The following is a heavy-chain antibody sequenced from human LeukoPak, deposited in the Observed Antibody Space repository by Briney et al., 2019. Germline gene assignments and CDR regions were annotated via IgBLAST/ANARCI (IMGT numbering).Heavy chain of an antibody. CDR2: ISSSGSTI. Sequence: GGSLRLSCAASGFTFSSYEMNWVRQAPGKGLEWGSYISSSGSTIYYADSVKGRFTISRDNSKNTLYLQMNSLRAEDTAVYYCAKGLAVAGIWENCFDPWGQGTLVTVSS. J-gene: IGHJ5*02. CDR3: AKGLAVAGIWENCFDP. D-gene: IGHD6-19*01. CDR1: GFTFSSYE. V-gene: IGHV3-48*03.